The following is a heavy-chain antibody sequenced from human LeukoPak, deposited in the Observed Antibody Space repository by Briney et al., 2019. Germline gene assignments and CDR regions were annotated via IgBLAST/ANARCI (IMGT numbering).Heavy chain of an antibody. V-gene: IGHV4-39*01. J-gene: IGHJ4*02. D-gene: IGHD4-17*01. CDR3: ASYGDYEYYFDX. CDR2: IYYSGST. Sequence: PSETLSLTCTVSGGSISSSSYYWGWIRQPPGKGLEWIGSIYYSGSTYYNPSLKSRVTISVDTSKNQFSLKLSSVTAADTAVYYCASYGDYEYYFDXWGXGTXVTVSS. CDR1: GGSISSSSYY.